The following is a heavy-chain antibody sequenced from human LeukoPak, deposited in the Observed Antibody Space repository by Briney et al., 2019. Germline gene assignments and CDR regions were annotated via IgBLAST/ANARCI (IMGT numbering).Heavy chain of an antibody. D-gene: IGHD1-26*01. CDR3: AKSLVGATTGGLHYYYGMDV. CDR2: ISGSGGST. CDR1: GFTFSSYA. J-gene: IGHJ6*02. Sequence: PGGSLRLSCAASGFTFSSYAMSWVRQAPGKGLEWVSAISGSGGSTYYADSVKGRFTISRDNSKNTLYLHMNSLRAEETAVYYCAKSLVGATTGGLHYYYGMDVWGQGTTVTVSS. V-gene: IGHV3-23*01.